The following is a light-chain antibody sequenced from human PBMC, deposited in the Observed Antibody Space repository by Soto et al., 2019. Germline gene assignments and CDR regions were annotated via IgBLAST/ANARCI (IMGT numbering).Light chain of an antibody. J-gene: IGKJ1*01. CDR2: GAS. CDR3: QQRSNWHTWT. CDR1: QSVSSN. V-gene: IGKV3-15*01. Sequence: EIVMTQSPSTLSVSQGERATLSCRASQSVSSNLAWYQQKPGQAPRLLIYGASTRATGIPARFSGSGSGTEFTLTISSLEPEDFAVYYCQQRSNWHTWTFGQGTKVDIK.